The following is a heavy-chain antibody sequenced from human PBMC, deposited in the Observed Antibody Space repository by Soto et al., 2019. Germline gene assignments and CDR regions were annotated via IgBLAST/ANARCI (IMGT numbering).Heavy chain of an antibody. V-gene: IGHV4-59*01. CDR2: IYYSGST. CDR3: ARGHTEVDY. J-gene: IGHJ4*02. CDR1: GGSISSYY. Sequence: PSETLSLTCTVSGGSISSYYWSWIRQPPGKGLEWIGYIYYSGSTNYNPSLKSRVTISVDTSKNQFSLKLSSVTAADTAVYYCARGHTEVDYWGQGTLVTVSS. D-gene: IGHD2-2*02.